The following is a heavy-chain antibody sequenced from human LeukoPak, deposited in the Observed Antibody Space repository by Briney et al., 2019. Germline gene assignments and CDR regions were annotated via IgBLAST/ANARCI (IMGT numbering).Heavy chain of an antibody. CDR1: GGSISDYH. D-gene: IGHD3-16*01. J-gene: IGHJ4*02. V-gene: IGHV4-38-2*02. CDR2: IYHSGSS. CDR3: ARDSHVWELVDY. Sequence: SETLSLTCAVSGGSISDYHWSWVRQPPGKGLEWIGSIYHSGSSYYNPSLRSRVTISVDTSKNQFSLKLSSVTAADTAVYYCARDSHVWELVDYWGQGTLVTVSS.